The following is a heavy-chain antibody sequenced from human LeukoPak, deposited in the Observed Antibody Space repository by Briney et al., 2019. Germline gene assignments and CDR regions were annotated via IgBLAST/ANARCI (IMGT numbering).Heavy chain of an antibody. CDR1: GFTFSSYG. V-gene: IGHV3-33*01. CDR2: IWYDGSNK. D-gene: IGHD5-12*01. CDR3: AREVEGYNSAFDY. J-gene: IGHJ4*02. Sequence: GGSLRLSCAASGFTFSSYGMHWVRQAPGKGLEWVAVIWYDGSNKYYADSVKGRFTISRDNSKNTLYLQMNSLRAEDTAVFYCAREVEGYNSAFDYWGQGTLVTVSS.